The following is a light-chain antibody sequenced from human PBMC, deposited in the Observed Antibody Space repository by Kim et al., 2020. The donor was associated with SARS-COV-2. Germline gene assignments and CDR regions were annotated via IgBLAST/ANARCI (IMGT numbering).Light chain of an antibody. CDR2: ANS. CDR1: SSNIGARFD. CDR3: QSFDSSLSGSV. J-gene: IGLJ3*02. V-gene: IGLV1-40*01. Sequence: QRVTISCTGSSSNIGARFDVHWYQQLPGTAPKLLIYANSNRPSGVPDRFSGSKSGTSASLAITGLQAEDAGDYYCQSFDSSLSGSVFGGGTQLTVL.